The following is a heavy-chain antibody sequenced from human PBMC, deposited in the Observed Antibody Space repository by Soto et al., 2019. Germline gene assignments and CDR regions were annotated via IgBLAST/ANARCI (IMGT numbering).Heavy chain of an antibody. Sequence: SETLSLTCTVSGGSISSGGYYWSWIRQHPGKGLEWIGYIYYSGSTYYNPSLKSRVTISVDTSKNQFSLKLSSVTAADTAVYYCMLGSGWKDFDYWGLGTLVTVSS. CDR3: MLGSGWKDFDY. CDR1: GGSISSGGYY. V-gene: IGHV4-31*03. D-gene: IGHD3-22*01. J-gene: IGHJ4*02. CDR2: IYYSGST.